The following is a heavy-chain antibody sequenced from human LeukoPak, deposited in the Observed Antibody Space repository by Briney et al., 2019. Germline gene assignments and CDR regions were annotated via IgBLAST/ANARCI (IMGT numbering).Heavy chain of an antibody. J-gene: IGHJ4*02. CDR3: AKDRPLYSSGWYYFDY. V-gene: IGHV3-23*01. CDR1: GFTFSSYA. CDR2: ISGSGGRT. D-gene: IGHD6-19*01. Sequence: PGGSLRLSCAASGFTFSSYAMSWVRQAPGKGLEWVSAISGSGGRTYYADSVKGRFTISRDNSKNTLYLLMNSLRAEDTAVYYCAKDRPLYSSGWYYFDYWGQGTLVTVSS.